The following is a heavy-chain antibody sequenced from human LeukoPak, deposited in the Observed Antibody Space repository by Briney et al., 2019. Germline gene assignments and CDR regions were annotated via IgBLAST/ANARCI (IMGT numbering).Heavy chain of an antibody. CDR3: ARRSEFGVLYYMDV. CDR2: ISGSSGTI. J-gene: IGHJ6*03. CDR1: GFTFSTYS. D-gene: IGHD3-16*01. V-gene: IGHV3-48*01. Sequence: PGGSLRLSCAASGFTFSTYSMNWVRQAPGKGLEWVSYISGSSGTIYYADSVKGRFTISRDNANNSLYLQMNSLRAEDTAVYYCARRSEFGVLYYMDVWGKGTTVTVSS.